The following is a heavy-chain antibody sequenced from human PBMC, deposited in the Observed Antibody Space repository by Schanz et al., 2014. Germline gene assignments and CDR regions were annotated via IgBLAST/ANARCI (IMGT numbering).Heavy chain of an antibody. V-gene: IGHV1-2*02. J-gene: IGHJ6*02. CDR2: ISANSGGT. Sequence: QVQLVQSGAEVKKPGASVKVSCKASGYTFTDYYIHWVRQAPGQGLEWMGWISANSGGTNYAQKFQGRVTMTRDTSLRRAYMAVTRLKSDDTAVYYCARALFGSGHGDVGGQGTTVTVSS. D-gene: IGHD3-10*01. CDR3: ARALFGSGHGDV. CDR1: GYTFTDYY.